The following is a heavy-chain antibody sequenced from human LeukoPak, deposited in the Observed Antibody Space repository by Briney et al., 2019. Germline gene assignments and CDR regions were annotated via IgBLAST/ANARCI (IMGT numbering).Heavy chain of an antibody. CDR2: ITGRGNYI. J-gene: IGHJ5*01. CDR1: GFTFSNHW. Sequence: GGSETLSCAASGFTFSNHWMSWVRQAPGKALEWVSSITGRGNYIYYADSLKGRFTVSRDNTKNSLFLQMNSLRAEDTAVYYCATNPELHGWFDSWGLGTVDTVSS. CDR3: ATNPELHGWFDS. D-gene: IGHD1-14*01. V-gene: IGHV3-21*01.